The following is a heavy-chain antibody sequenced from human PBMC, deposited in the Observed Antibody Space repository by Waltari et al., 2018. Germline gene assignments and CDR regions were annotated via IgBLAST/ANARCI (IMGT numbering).Heavy chain of an antibody. CDR3: ARGGEWSSLYFDY. CDR2: IYTSGST. CDR1: GGSISSGSYY. Sequence: QVQLQESGPGLVKPSQTLSLTCTVSGGSISSGSYYWSWIRQPAGKGLEWIGRIYTSGSTNYHPSLESRVTISVDTSKNQFSLKLSSVTAADTAVYYCARGGEWSSLYFDYWGQGTLVTVSS. J-gene: IGHJ4*02. D-gene: IGHD3-16*01. V-gene: IGHV4-61*02.